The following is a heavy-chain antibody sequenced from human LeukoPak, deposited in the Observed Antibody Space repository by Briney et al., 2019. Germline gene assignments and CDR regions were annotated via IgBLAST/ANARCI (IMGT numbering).Heavy chain of an antibody. Sequence: SETLSLTCTVSGGSISSYYWSWIRQPPGKGLEWIGYIYYSGSTNYNPSLKSRVTISVDTSKNQFSLKLSSVTAADTAVYYCAREVRDFWSGYYTGWFDPWGQGILVTVSS. CDR3: AREVRDFWSGYYTGWFDP. D-gene: IGHD3-3*01. CDR1: GGSISSYY. CDR2: IYYSGST. J-gene: IGHJ5*02. V-gene: IGHV4-59*01.